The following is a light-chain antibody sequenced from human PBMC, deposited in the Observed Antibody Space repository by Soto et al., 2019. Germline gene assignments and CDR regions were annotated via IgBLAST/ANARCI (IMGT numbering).Light chain of an antibody. CDR1: SSDVGGYNY. V-gene: IGLV2-11*01. CDR3: CSYAGSYTFV. J-gene: IGLJ3*02. CDR2: DVS. Sequence: QSALTQPASLSGSPGQSVTISCTGTSSDVGGYNYVSWYQQHPGKAPKLMIYDVSKRPSGVPDRFSGSKSGNTASLTISGLQAEDEADYYCCSYAGSYTFVFGGGTQLTVL.